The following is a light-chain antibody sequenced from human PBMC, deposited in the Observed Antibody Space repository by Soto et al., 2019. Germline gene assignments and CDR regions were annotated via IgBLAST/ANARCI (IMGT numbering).Light chain of an antibody. CDR1: QSISDT. V-gene: IGKV3-15*01. CDR3: QQYDNWPWT. CDR2: GAS. Sequence: IVMTQSPATLSVSPGGRATLSCRASQSISDTLAWYQQKPGQAPRLLIHGASTRATGFPARFSGSGSGTDFTLTISSLQSEDSAVYYCQQYDNWPWTFGQGTKVDIK. J-gene: IGKJ1*01.